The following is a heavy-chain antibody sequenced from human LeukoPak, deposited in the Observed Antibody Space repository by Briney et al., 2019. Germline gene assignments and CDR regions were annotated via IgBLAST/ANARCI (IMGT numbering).Heavy chain of an antibody. Sequence: KPSETLSLTCAVSGGSISSSSWWSWVRQPPGKGLEWIGEIYHSGSTNYNPSLKSRVTISVDKSKNQFSLKLSSVTAADTAVYYCARGDDSSGYDYFDYWGQGTLVTVSS. CDR2: IYHSGST. CDR1: GGSISSSSW. D-gene: IGHD3-22*01. J-gene: IGHJ4*02. V-gene: IGHV4-4*02. CDR3: ARGDDSSGYDYFDY.